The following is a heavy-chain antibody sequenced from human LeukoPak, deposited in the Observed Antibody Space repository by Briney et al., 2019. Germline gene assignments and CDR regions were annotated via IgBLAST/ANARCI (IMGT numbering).Heavy chain of an antibody. CDR3: AKDLYGDYPAGDCAFDI. Sequence: GGSLRLSCAASGFTFDDYAMHWVQQAPGKGLEWVSGISWNSGSIGYADSVKGRFTISRDNAKNSLYLQMNSLRAEDMALYYCAKDLYGDYPAGDCAFDIWGQGTMVTVSS. CDR1: GFTFDDYA. J-gene: IGHJ3*02. V-gene: IGHV3-9*03. CDR2: ISWNSGSI. D-gene: IGHD4-17*01.